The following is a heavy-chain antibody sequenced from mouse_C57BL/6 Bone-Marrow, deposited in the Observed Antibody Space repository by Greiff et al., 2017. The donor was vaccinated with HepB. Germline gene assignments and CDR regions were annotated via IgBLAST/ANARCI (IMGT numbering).Heavy chain of an antibody. Sequence: KESCKASGYTFTSYWMHWVKQRPGQGLEWIGEIDPSDSYTNYNQKFKGKSTLTVDKSSSTAYMQLSSLTSEDSAVYYCARDYGSRPWYFDVWGTGTTVTVSS. D-gene: IGHD1-1*01. CDR2: IDPSDSYT. J-gene: IGHJ1*03. CDR3: ARDYGSRPWYFDV. V-gene: IGHV1-69*01. CDR1: GYTFTSYW.